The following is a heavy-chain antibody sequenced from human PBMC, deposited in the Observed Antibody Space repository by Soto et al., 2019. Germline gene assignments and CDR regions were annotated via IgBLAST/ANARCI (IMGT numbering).Heavy chain of an antibody. CDR3: AREVVQLWPRGSNWFDP. J-gene: IGHJ5*02. Sequence: GGSRRLSCAASGFTVSSNYMSWVRQAPGKGLEWVSVIYSGGSTYYADSVKGRFTISRDNSKNTLYLQMNSLRAEDTAVYYCAREVVQLWPRGSNWFDPWGQGTLVTVSS. D-gene: IGHD5-18*01. V-gene: IGHV3-53*01. CDR2: IYSGGST. CDR1: GFTVSSNY.